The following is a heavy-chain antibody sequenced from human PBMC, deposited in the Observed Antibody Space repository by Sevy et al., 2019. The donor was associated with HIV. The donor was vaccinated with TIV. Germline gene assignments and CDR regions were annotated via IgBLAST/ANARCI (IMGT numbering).Heavy chain of an antibody. CDR1: GGTFSSYA. CDR2: IIPIFGTA. CDR3: ARDRNGDLPFWGYYYYYMDV. V-gene: IGHV1-69*13. Sequence: ASVKVSCKASGGTFSSYAISWVRQAPGQGLEWMGRIIPIFGTANYAQMFQGRVTITADESTSTAYMELSSLRSEDTAVYYCARDRNGDLPFWGYYYYYMDVWGKGTTVTVSS. D-gene: IGHD3-16*01. J-gene: IGHJ6*03.